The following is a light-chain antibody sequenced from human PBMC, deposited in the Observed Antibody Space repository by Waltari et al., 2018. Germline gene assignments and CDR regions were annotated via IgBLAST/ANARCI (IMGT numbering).Light chain of an antibody. J-gene: IGLJ3*02. CDR1: SSDVGVYNS. Sequence: QSALTQPASVSGSPGQSISISCTGTSSDVGVYNSVSWYQPHPGKATKLIIYEVSNRPAAISNRFSGSKSDNTASLTISGLQADDEADYYCSSYTSSSTWVFGGGTKLTVL. V-gene: IGLV2-14*01. CDR2: EVS. CDR3: SSYTSSSTWV.